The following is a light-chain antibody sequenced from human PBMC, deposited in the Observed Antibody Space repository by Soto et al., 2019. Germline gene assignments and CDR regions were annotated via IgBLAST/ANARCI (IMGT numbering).Light chain of an antibody. V-gene: IGKV1-5*03. J-gene: IGKJ2*01. CDR2: KAS. Sequence: DVEMTQSPSTLPTSIGDRVTINCRASQNVSNWLAWYQQKPGKAPKLLIYKASRLESGVPSRFSARGSGTDFTLTINSLQSDDLATDVCQQYSKASTFGQGTKLEIK. CDR3: QQYSKAST. CDR1: QNVSNW.